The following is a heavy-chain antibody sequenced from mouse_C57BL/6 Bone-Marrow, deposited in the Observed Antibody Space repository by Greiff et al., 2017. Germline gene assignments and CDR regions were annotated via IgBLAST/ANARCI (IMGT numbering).Heavy chain of an antibody. CDR1: GYSITSGYY. J-gene: IGHJ1*03. CDR2: ISYDGSN. Sequence: ESGPGLVKPSQSLSLTCSVTGYSITSGYYWNWIRQFPGNKLEWMGYISYDGSNNYNPSLKNTISLTRDTSKNQFFLKLNAGTTEDTATYYCAGDRYYGSSYWYFDVWGTGTTVTVSS. CDR3: AGDRYYGSSYWYFDV. V-gene: IGHV3-6*01. D-gene: IGHD1-1*01.